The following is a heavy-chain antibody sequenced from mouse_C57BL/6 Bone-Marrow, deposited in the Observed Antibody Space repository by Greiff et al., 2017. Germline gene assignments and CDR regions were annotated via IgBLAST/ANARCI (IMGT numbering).Heavy chain of an antibody. V-gene: IGHV1-15*01. J-gene: IGHJ2*01. CDR2: IDPETGGT. Sequence: VQLQQSGAELVRPGASVTLSCKASGYTFTDYEMHWVKQTPVHGLEWIGAIDPETGGTAYNQKFKGKATMTADTSSNTAYLQLISLTSEDTAVYYCTTEVYWGQGTTLTVSS. CDR3: TTEVY. D-gene: IGHD1-3*01. CDR1: GYTFTDYE.